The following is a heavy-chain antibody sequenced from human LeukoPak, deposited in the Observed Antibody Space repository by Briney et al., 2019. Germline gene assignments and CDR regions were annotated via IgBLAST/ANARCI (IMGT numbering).Heavy chain of an antibody. Sequence: GGSLRLSCAASGFTFSSYAMHWVRQAPGKGLEWVAVISYDGSNKYYADSVKGRFTISRDNSKNTLYLQMNSLRAEDTAVYYCAREGSKTYSNYANDYWGQGTLVTVSS. D-gene: IGHD4-11*01. CDR2: ISYDGSNK. CDR3: AREGSKTYSNYANDY. V-gene: IGHV3-30-3*01. J-gene: IGHJ4*02. CDR1: GFTFSSYA.